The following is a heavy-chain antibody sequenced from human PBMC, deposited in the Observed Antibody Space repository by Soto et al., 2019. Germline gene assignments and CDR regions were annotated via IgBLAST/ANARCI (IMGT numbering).Heavy chain of an antibody. Sequence: QVQLVESGGGVVQPGRSLRLSCAASGFTFSSYGMHWVRQAPGKGLEWVAVIWYDGSNKYYADSVKGRFTISRDNSKNTLYLQMNSLRAEDTAVYYWARDWVMNSSGWEFDPWGQGTLVTVSS. D-gene: IGHD6-19*01. J-gene: IGHJ5*02. V-gene: IGHV3-33*01. CDR3: ARDWVMNSSGWEFDP. CDR1: GFTFSSYG. CDR2: IWYDGSNK.